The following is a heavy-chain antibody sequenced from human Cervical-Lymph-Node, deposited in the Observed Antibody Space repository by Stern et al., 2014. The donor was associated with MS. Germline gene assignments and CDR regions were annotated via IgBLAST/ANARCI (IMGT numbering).Heavy chain of an antibody. D-gene: IGHD4-17*01. CDR1: GFTFSDYY. J-gene: IGHJ4*02. CDR2: ISGSGTAI. V-gene: IGHV3-11*01. CDR3: ARDSGYGIDF. Sequence: VQLVESGGGLVKPGGSLRLSCAASGFTFSDYYMNWIRQAPGKGLEWISYISGSGTAIYYADSVKGRFTISRDTGKNSLYLQVNSLRAEDTAMYFCARDSGYGIDFWGQGILLTVSS.